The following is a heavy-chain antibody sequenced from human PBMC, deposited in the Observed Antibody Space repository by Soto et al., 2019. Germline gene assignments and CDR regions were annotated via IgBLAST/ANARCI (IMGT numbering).Heavy chain of an antibody. J-gene: IGHJ2*01. CDR2: IYHSGST. CDR1: GGSISSGGYS. Sequence: QLQLQESGSGLVKPSQTLSLTCAVSGGSISSGGYSWSWIRQPPGKGLEWIGYIYHSGSTYYNPSLKSRVTISVDRSKNQFSLKLSSVTAADTAVYYCARGYCGGDRYPRFRSYWYFDLWGRGTLVTVSS. CDR3: ARGYCGGDRYPRFRSYWYFDL. D-gene: IGHD2-21*02. V-gene: IGHV4-30-2*01.